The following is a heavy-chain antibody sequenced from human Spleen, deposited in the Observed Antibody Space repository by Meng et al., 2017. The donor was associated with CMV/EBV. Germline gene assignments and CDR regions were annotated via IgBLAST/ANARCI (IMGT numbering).Heavy chain of an antibody. CDR3: AKDGGALYNYGFTYDY. Sequence: GGSLRLSCVTSGFTFDDYAMHWVRQVPGKGLEWVSGISWNSNIIAYADSVKGRFTISRDNAQNSLYLQMNSLRTEDTAFYYCAKDGGALYNYGFTYDYWGRGTLVTVSS. CDR1: GFTFDDYA. CDR2: ISWNSNII. D-gene: IGHD5-18*01. J-gene: IGHJ4*02. V-gene: IGHV3-9*01.